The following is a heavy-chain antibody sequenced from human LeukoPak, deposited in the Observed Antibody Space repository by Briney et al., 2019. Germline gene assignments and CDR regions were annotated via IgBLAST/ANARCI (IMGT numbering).Heavy chain of an antibody. Sequence: SGPTLVNPTQTLTLTCSFSGFSLTTTGMCVTWIRQPPGKPLEWLGRIDWEDDKYYSTSLKTRLSISKDTSKNQVVLTLTNVDPVDTGTYYCARLGQVMVRGDYFDYWGQGILVTVSS. J-gene: IGHJ4*02. CDR2: IDWEDDK. CDR1: GFSLTTTGMC. CDR3: ARLGQVMVRGDYFDY. D-gene: IGHD3-10*01. V-gene: IGHV2-70*12.